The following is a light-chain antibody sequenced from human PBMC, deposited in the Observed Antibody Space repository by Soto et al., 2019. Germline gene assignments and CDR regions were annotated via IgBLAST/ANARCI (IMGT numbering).Light chain of an antibody. V-gene: IGLV2-14*01. CDR1: SSDVGGYNY. Sequence: QSFLTQPASVSGSPGQSITISRAGTSSDVGGYNYVSWYQQHPGKAPKLMIYEVSNRPSGVSYRFSGSKSGNTASLTISGLRAEDEADYYCSSYTSSSTLNYVFGTGTKVTVL. CDR2: EVS. J-gene: IGLJ1*01. CDR3: SSYTSSSTLNYV.